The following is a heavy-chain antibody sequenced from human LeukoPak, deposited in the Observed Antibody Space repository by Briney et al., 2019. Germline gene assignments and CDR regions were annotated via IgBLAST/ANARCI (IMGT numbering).Heavy chain of an antibody. J-gene: IGHJ4*02. Sequence: GGSLRLSCAASGFAFSSYDMSWVRQARGKGVEWVSAISGRGGSIYYGDSVKGRLTISRDNSKTTLYLQMNSLRAEDTAVYYCAKDRDSSGYPYYFDYWGQGTLVTVSS. CDR1: GFAFSSYD. V-gene: IGHV3-23*01. CDR3: AKDRDSSGYPYYFDY. D-gene: IGHD3-22*01. CDR2: ISGRGGSI.